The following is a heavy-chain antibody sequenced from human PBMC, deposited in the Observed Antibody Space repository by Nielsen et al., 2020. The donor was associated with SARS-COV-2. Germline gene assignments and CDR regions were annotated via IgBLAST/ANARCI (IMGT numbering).Heavy chain of an antibody. Sequence: GESLKISCAASGFTFSDYYVSWIRQAPGKGLEWVSYISSSSSYTNYADFVKGRFTISRDNAKNSLYLQMNSLRAEDTAVYYCARDISGWGWFDPWGQGTLVTVSS. CDR2: ISSSSSYT. J-gene: IGHJ5*02. CDR1: GFTFSDYY. D-gene: IGHD6-19*01. V-gene: IGHV3-11*05. CDR3: ARDISGWGWFDP.